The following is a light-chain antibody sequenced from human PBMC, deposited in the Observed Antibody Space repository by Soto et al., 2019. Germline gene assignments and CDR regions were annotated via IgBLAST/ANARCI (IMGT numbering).Light chain of an antibody. J-gene: IGKJ2*01. V-gene: IGKV3-20*01. CDR1: QSVSSRW. CDR2: GAP. Sequence: IVLTQSPGTLSLYPGEGATRSCRASQSVSSRWLVWYQQKPGQAPRLLIYGAPSRATGIPDRFSGSGSGPDFTLTIRRLEPDNFSVYYCQQYRSSPNTFGQGPKVELK. CDR3: QQYRSSPNT.